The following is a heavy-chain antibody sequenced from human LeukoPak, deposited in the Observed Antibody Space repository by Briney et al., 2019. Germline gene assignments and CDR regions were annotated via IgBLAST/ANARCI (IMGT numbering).Heavy chain of an antibody. D-gene: IGHD6-13*01. CDR2: INHSGST. CDR1: GGCFSGYY. V-gene: IGHV4-34*01. CDR3: ARSSLGSLDP. Sequence: PSETLSLTCAVYGGCFSGYYWSWIRQPPGKGLEWIGEINHSGSTNYNPSLKSRVTISVDTSKNQFSLKLSSVTAADTAVYYCARSSLGSLDPWGQGTLVTVSS. J-gene: IGHJ5*02.